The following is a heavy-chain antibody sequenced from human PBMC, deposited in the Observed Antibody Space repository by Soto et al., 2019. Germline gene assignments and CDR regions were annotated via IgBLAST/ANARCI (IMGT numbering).Heavy chain of an antibody. CDR1: GFTFSSYW. V-gene: IGHV3-7*01. J-gene: IGHJ4*02. CDR3: ARDTSPRRADY. Sequence: EVQLVESGGGLVQPGGSLRLSCGASGFTFSSYWMSWFRQVPGKGLEWVANIKQDGSEKHYVDSVKGRLTISRDNAKNSLYLQMNSLRAEDTAVYYCARDTSPRRADYWGQGTLVTVSS. CDR2: IKQDGSEK. D-gene: IGHD2-2*01.